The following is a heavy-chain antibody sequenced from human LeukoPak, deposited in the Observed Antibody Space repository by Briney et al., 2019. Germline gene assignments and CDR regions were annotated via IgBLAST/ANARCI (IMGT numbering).Heavy chain of an antibody. CDR3: AADRSGWFYFDY. J-gene: IGHJ4*02. V-gene: IGHV1-58*01. Sequence: TSVKVSCKASGFTFTSSAVQWVRQARGPRLEWIGWIVVGSGNTNCAQKFQERVTITRDMSTSTAYMELSSLRSEDTAVYYCAADRSGWFYFDYWGQGTLVTVSS. CDR1: GFTFTSSA. CDR2: IVVGSGNT. D-gene: IGHD6-19*01.